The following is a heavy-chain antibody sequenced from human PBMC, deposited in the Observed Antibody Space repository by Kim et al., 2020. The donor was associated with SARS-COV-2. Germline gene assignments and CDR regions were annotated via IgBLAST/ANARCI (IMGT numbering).Heavy chain of an antibody. CDR3: ARGPGGGPSGYYDY. V-gene: IGHV3-30-3*01. Sequence: GGSLRLSCAASGFTFSSYVMHWARQAPGKGLEWLAVITYDGNNQYYPESVKGRFTISRDNSKNTLSLQINSLRAEDTAVYYCARGPGGGPSGYYDYWGQGTLVTVSS. CDR2: ITYDGNNQ. CDR1: GFTFSSYV. J-gene: IGHJ4*02. D-gene: IGHD3-22*01.